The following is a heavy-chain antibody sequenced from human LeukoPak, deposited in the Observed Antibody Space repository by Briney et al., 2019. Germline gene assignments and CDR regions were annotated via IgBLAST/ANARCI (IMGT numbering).Heavy chain of an antibody. D-gene: IGHD7-27*01. CDR2: ISYSGST. Sequence: PSETLSLTCTVSGGSISSYFWSWIRQPPGKGLEWIGYISYSGSTNYNPSLKSRVTISVDTSKSQFSLKLYSVTAADTAVYYCATRKLGNDYWGQGTLVTVSS. V-gene: IGHV4-59*01. CDR3: ATRKLGNDY. J-gene: IGHJ4*02. CDR1: GGSISSYF.